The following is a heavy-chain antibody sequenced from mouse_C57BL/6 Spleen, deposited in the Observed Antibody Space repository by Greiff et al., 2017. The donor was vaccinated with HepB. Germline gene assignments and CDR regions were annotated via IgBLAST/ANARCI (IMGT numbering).Heavy chain of an antibody. CDR3: ARTEDYDGYFDV. Sequence: VQLQQSGAELVRPGTSVKVSCKASGYAFTNYLIEWVKQRPGQGLEWIGVINTGSGGTNYNEKFKGKATLTADKSSSTAYMQLSSLTSEDSAVYFCARTEDYDGYFDVWGTGTTVTVSS. CDR1: GYAFTNYL. CDR2: INTGSGGT. V-gene: IGHV1-54*01. J-gene: IGHJ1*03. D-gene: IGHD2-4*01.